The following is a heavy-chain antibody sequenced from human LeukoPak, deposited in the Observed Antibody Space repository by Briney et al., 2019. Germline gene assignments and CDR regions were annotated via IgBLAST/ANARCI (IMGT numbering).Heavy chain of an antibody. J-gene: IGHJ6*02. Sequence: PGGSLRLSCTASVITVSSNYMSWVRQAPGKGLEWVSVIYRGGSTYYAGSVKGRFTISRDNSKNTLYLQMNSLRGEDTAVYYCARAGGLDGMDVWGQGTTVTVSS. CDR2: IYRGGST. CDR3: ARAGGLDGMDV. D-gene: IGHD3/OR15-3a*01. CDR1: VITVSSNY. V-gene: IGHV3-66*01.